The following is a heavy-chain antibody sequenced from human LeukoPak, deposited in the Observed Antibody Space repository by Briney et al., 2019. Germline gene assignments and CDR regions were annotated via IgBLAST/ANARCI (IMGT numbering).Heavy chain of an antibody. CDR2: ISYDGSNK. Sequence: GRSLRLSCAASGFTFSSYAMHWVRQAPGKGLEWVAVISYDGSNKYYADSVKGRFTISRDNSKNTLYLQMSSLRAEDTAVYYCARGGRDGYNFDYWGQGTLVTVSS. D-gene: IGHD5-24*01. CDR1: GFTFSSYA. V-gene: IGHV3-30-3*01. J-gene: IGHJ4*02. CDR3: ARGGRDGYNFDY.